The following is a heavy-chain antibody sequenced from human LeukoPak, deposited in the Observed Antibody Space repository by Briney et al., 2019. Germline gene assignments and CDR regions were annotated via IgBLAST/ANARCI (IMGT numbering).Heavy chain of an antibody. D-gene: IGHD3-3*01. V-gene: IGHV1-69*01. J-gene: IGHJ4*02. CDR2: IIPIFGTA. CDR3: ATDLTIFGVVIPIGY. CDR1: GGTFSSYA. Sequence: SVKVSCKASGGTFSSYAISWVRQAPGQGLEWMGGIIPIFGTANYAQKFQGRVTITADESTSTAYMELSSLRSEDTAVYYCATDLTIFGVVIPIGYWGQGTLVTVSS.